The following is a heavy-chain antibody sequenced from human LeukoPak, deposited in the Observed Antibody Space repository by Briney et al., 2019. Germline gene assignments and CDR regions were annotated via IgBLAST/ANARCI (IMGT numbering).Heavy chain of an antibody. CDR2: INPSGGST. CDR3: AREGFPPKISDFWSGLGPYYYYGMDV. Sequence: ASVKVSCKASGYTFTSYYMHWVRPAPGQGLEWMGIINPSGGSTSYTQKFQGRVTMTRDTSTSTVYMELSSLRSEDTAVYYCAREGFPPKISDFWSGLGPYYYYGMDVWGQGITVTVSS. V-gene: IGHV1-46*01. CDR1: GYTFTSYY. J-gene: IGHJ6*02. D-gene: IGHD3-3*01.